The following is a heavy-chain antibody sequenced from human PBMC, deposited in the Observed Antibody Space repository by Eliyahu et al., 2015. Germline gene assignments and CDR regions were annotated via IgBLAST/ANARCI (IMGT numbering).Heavy chain of an antibody. J-gene: IGHJ4*02. Sequence: EVQLLESGGGLVQPGGSLRLTCAAXGFSFTNFALTWVRPAPGKGLEWVSGISRSGRTTHYADSVKGRFTISRDNSKNTLYLQMNSLRAEDTAVYYCAKAMDDQLPTFFDNWGQGTLAIVSS. CDR2: ISRSGRTT. V-gene: IGHV3-23*01. CDR3: AKAMDDQLPTFFDN. CDR1: GFSFTNFA. D-gene: IGHD2-2*01.